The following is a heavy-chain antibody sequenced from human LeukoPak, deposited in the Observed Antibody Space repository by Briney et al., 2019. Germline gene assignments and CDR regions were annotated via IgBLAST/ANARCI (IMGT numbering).Heavy chain of an antibody. V-gene: IGHV3-7*01. D-gene: IGHD2/OR15-2a*01. CDR3: AREQLTVPTIADLGLDMDV. CDR1: GFSFSGYW. CDR2: IKQDGSEK. Sequence: GGSLRLSCAASGFSFSGYWMSWVRQAPGKGLEWVANIKQDGSEKYYVDSMKGRFTISRDNSKNTLYLQMNSLRAEDTAVYYCAREQLTVPTIADLGLDMDVWGKGTTVTVSS. J-gene: IGHJ6*03.